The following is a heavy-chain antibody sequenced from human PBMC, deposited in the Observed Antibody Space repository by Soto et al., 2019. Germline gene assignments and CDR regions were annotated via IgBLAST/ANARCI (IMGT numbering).Heavy chain of an antibody. V-gene: IGHV1-18*01. Sequence: QVHLVQSGAEVKKPGASVKVSCKASGYTFTSCGISWVRQAPGQGLEWMGLINTYNGYTNYPQNFQGRVTMTTDTSTGTVYMERRNLTSDDTAVYYCASDLTKGLDVWGQGTTVTVSS. J-gene: IGHJ6*02. CDR1: GYTFTSCG. CDR3: ASDLTKGLDV. CDR2: INTYNGYT. D-gene: IGHD4-4*01.